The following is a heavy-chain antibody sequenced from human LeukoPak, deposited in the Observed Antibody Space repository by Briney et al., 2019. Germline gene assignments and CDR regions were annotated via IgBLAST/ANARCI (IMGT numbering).Heavy chain of an antibody. J-gene: IGHJ2*01. CDR1: GFTFSSYG. D-gene: IGHD4-17*01. Sequence: TGGSLRLSCAASGFTFSSYGMSWVRQASGKGLEWVSAFSNSGGRTQYADSVKGRFTISRDNSKNTLYLQMNSPRAEDTAVYYCAKSARVYGDYWYFDLWGRGTLVTVSS. CDR2: FSNSGGRT. CDR3: AKSARVYGDYWYFDL. V-gene: IGHV3-23*01.